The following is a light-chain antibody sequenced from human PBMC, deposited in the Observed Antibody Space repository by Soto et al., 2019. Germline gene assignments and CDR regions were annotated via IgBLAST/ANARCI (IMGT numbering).Light chain of an antibody. V-gene: IGKV1-5*01. CDR1: QSISSW. CDR3: QQYNTYSWT. CDR2: DAS. J-gene: IGKJ1*01. Sequence: DIQMTQSPSTLSASVGDRVTITCRASQSISSWLAWYQQKPGEAPKLLIYDASSLESGVPSRFSGSGSGTEFTLTISSLQPDDFETYYCQQYNTYSWTFGRGTKVDIX.